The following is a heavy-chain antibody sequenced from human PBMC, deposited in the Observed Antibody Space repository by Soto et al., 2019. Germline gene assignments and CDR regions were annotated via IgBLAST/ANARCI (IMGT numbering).Heavy chain of an antibody. CDR3: ARGLVVTPSLDH. D-gene: IGHD2-21*01. J-gene: IGHJ4*02. Sequence: EVQMVESGGGLVQPGGSLRLSCAVSGFDVSSNYMSWVRQAPGKGLEWVSVLYSGGSIYYADSVKGRFTISRDNSKNTLYLQMNSLRAEDTAMYYCARGLVVTPSLDHWGQGTLVTVSS. CDR2: LYSGGSI. CDR1: GFDVSSNY. V-gene: IGHV3-66*01.